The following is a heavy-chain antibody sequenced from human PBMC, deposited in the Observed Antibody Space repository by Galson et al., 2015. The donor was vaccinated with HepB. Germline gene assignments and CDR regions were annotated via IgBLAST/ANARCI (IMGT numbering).Heavy chain of an antibody. Sequence: SVKVSCKASGYTFTGYYMHWVRQAPGHGLEWMGWINPNSGDTNYAQKFQDRVTVTRDTSISTAYMELSRLRSDDTAVYYCARDALPSDYYGSGSYFFDYWGQGTLVTVSS. CDR1: GYTFTGYY. CDR2: INPNSGDT. D-gene: IGHD3-10*01. V-gene: IGHV1-2*02. J-gene: IGHJ4*02. CDR3: ARDALPSDYYGSGSYFFDY.